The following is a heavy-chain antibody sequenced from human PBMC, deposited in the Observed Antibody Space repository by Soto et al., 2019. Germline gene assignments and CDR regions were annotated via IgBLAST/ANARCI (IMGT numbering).Heavy chain of an antibody. CDR2: FDPEDGET. D-gene: IGHD2-15*01. J-gene: IGHJ4*02. CDR3: ATDLNLGYCSGGSCYPGFDFDY. Sequence: GASVKVSCKVSGYTLTELSMHWVRQAPGKGLEWMGGFDPEDGETIYAQKFQGRVTMTEDTSTDTAYMELSNLRSEDTAVYYCATDLNLGYCSGGSCYPGFDFDYWGQGTLVTVSS. V-gene: IGHV1-24*01. CDR1: GYTLTELS.